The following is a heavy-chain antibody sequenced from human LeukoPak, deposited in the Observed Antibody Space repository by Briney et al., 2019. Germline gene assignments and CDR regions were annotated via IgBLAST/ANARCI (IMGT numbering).Heavy chain of an antibody. V-gene: IGHV3-48*02. J-gene: IGHJ6*02. CDR1: GFTFTSYS. CDR3: ARELGYCSGTTCSVHYYGMDV. Sequence: GGSLRLSCAASGFTFTSYSMNWVRQAPGKGLEWVSYISISSSTIYYGDSVKGRFTISRDNAKNSVYLQMNSLRDEDTAVYYFARELGYCSGTTCSVHYYGMDVWGQGTTVTVSS. D-gene: IGHD2-2*01. CDR2: ISISSSTI.